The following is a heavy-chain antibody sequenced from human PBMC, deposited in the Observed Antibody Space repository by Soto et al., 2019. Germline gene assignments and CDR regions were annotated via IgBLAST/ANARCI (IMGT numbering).Heavy chain of an antibody. CDR3: AHESYNWNDVGFDY. CDR1: GFSLSTSGVG. V-gene: IGHV2-5*02. D-gene: IGHD1-1*01. J-gene: IGHJ4*02. Sequence: QITLKESGPTLVKPTQTLTLTCTFSGFSLSTSGVGVGWIRQPPGKALEWLALIYWDDDKRYSPSLKSRLTITKDTSKNQVVLTMTNMDPVDTATYYCAHESYNWNDVGFDYWGQGTLVTVSS. CDR2: IYWDDDK.